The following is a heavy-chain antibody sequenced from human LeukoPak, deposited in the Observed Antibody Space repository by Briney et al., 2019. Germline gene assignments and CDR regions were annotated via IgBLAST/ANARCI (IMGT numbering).Heavy chain of an antibody. CDR3: ARHPFSPMVRGVKYYFDY. D-gene: IGHD3-10*01. CDR1: GGSISSSSYY. J-gene: IGHJ4*02. V-gene: IGHV4-39*01. CDR2: INHSGST. Sequence: SETLSLTCTVSGGSISSSSYYWSWIRQPPGKGLEWIGEINHSGSTNYNPSLKSRVTISVDTSKNQFSLKLSSVTAADTAVYYCARHPFSPMVRGVKYYFDYWGQGTLVTVSS.